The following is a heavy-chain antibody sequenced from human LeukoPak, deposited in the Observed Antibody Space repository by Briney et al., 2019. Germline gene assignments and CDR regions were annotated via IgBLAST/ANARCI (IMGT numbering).Heavy chain of an antibody. V-gene: IGHV4-59*01. CDR2: IFDTGST. J-gene: IGHJ3*02. Sequence: SETLSLTCTVSGGSFSGFFWSWIRQPPGKGLEWIGYIFDTGSTSYNPSLKGRVSISLDTSKNQFFLKLGPVTAADTAVYYCARTNAFDTRGQGTLVTVAS. CDR3: ARTNAFDT. CDR1: GGSFSGFF.